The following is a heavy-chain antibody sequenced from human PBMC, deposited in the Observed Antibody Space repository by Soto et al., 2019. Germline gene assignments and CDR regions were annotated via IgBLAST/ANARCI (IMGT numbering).Heavy chain of an antibody. CDR3: AQASPHYYDSSGYPWQFGY. Sequence: EVQLLESGGGLVQPGGSLRLSCAASGFTFSSYAMSWVRQAPGKGLEWVSAISGSGGSTYYADSVKGRFTISRDNSKNPLYLQMNSLRAEDTAVYYCAQASPHYYDSSGYPWQFGYWGQGTLVTVSS. CDR2: ISGSGGST. D-gene: IGHD3-22*01. J-gene: IGHJ4*02. CDR1: GFTFSSYA. V-gene: IGHV3-23*01.